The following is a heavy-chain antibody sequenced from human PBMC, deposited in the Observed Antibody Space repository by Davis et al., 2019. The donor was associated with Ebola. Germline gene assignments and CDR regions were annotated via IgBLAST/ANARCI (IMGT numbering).Heavy chain of an antibody. J-gene: IGHJ4*02. CDR3: ARASYYYGSGRSAFDY. CDR2: INHSGRT. D-gene: IGHD3-10*01. Sequence: SETLSLTCAVYGGSFSGYYWSWIRQPPGKGLEWIGEINHSGRTNYNPSLKSRVTISVDTSKNQFSLKLSSVTAADTAVYYCARASYYYGSGRSAFDYWGQGTLVTVSS. CDR1: GGSFSGYY. V-gene: IGHV4-34*01.